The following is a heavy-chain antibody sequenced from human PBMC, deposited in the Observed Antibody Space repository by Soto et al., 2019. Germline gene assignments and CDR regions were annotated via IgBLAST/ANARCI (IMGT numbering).Heavy chain of an antibody. CDR2: ISTHNGNT. V-gene: IGHV1-18*01. Sequence: ASVKVSCKASGHSFTSSGISWVRQAPGQGLEWLGWISTHNGNTIYAPRFQDRVTLTIQTSTNTAYMDMRSLRDDDTALYSCAREGILGPHDGYDMWGQGTLVTVSS. CDR3: AREGILGPHDGYDM. CDR1: GHSFTSSG. J-gene: IGHJ4*03. D-gene: IGHD3-3*01.